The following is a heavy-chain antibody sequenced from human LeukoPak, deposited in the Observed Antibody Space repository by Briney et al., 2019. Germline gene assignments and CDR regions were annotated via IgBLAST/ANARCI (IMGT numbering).Heavy chain of an antibody. Sequence: GGSLRLSCAASGFTFRSSAMSWVRQAPGKGLEWVSTVSGSGGSTYYADSVKGRFTISRDNSKNTLYLQMNSLRAEDTAVYYCAKAQLGRFDCWGQGTLVTVSS. J-gene: IGHJ4*02. CDR3: AKAQLGRFDC. V-gene: IGHV3-23*01. CDR1: GFTFRSSA. D-gene: IGHD6-13*01. CDR2: VSGSGGST.